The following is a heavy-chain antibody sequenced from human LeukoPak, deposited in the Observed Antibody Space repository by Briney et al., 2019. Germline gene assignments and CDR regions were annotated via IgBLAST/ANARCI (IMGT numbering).Heavy chain of an antibody. CDR2: ISSSSSYI. J-gene: IGHJ4*02. CDR3: ARGLGNFDY. V-gene: IGHV3-21*01. D-gene: IGHD1-26*01. Sequence: GGSLRLSCAASGFTFSSYSMNWVRQAPGKGLEWVSSISSSSSYIYYADSVKGRFTISRDHARNSLYLQMNSLRAEDTAVYYCARGLGNFDYWGQGTLVTVSS. CDR1: GFTFSSYS.